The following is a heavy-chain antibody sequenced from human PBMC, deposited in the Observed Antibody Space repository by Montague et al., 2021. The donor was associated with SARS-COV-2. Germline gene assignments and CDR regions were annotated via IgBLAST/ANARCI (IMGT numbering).Heavy chain of an antibody. CDR2: INHNGST. V-gene: IGHV4-34*01. CDR3: ARGSWHIVVLTASRDGYYGIDV. CDR1: GGSFSGYY. D-gene: IGHD2-21*02. J-gene: IGHJ6*02. Sequence: SETLSLTCAVYGGSFSGYYWSWIRQPPGKGLEWIGEINHNGSTNXNPSLKSRVTISVDTSKNQFSLKLSSVTAADTAVYYCARGSWHIVVLTASRDGYYGIDVWGQGTTVTVSS.